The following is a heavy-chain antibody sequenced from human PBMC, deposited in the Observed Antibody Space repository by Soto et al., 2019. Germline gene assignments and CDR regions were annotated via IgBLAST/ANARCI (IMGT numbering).Heavy chain of an antibody. CDR3: AGELSNSPEYFDF. CDR2: IYHSGST. CDR1: ACSIRNGRSS. D-gene: IGHD6-6*01. V-gene: IGHV4-30-2*05. J-gene: IGHJ4*02. Sequence: PSETRSLTGAVSACSIRNGRSSLRWIRKPPGKGLEWIGYIYHSGSTYYNPSLKSRIIISIDTSKNQFSLSLNSLNAADTAVYYWAGELSNSPEYFDFWGLGTLVTVSS.